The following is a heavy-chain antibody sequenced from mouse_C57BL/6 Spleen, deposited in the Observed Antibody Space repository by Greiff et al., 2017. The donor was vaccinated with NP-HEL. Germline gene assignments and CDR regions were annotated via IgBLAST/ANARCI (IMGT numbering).Heavy chain of an antibody. CDR2: INPGSGGT. D-gene: IGHD1-1*01. J-gene: IGHJ4*01. CDR3: ARSYGSKNYAMDY. Sequence: LEESGAELVRPGTSVKVSCKASGYAFTNYLIEWVKQRPGQGLEWIGVINPGSGGTNYNEKFKGKATLTADKSSSTAYMQLSSLTSEDSAVYFCARSYGSKNYAMDYWGQGTSVTVSS. CDR1: GYAFTNYL. V-gene: IGHV1-54*01.